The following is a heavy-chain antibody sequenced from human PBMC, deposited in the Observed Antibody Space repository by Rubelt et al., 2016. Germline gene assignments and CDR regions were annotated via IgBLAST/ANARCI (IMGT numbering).Heavy chain of an antibody. CDR1: GFTFSNYG. D-gene: IGHD4-11*01. Sequence: VQLVESGGDLVQPGGSLRLSCAASGFTFSNYGMHWVRQAPGQGLEWVAVISFDGIGKYYADSVKGRFTITRDNAKNSLYLQMNSLRAEDTAGYYCARVDETTVTPNYGMDVWGQGTMVTVSS. CDR2: ISFDGIGK. J-gene: IGHJ6*02. CDR3: ARVDETTVTPNYGMDV. V-gene: IGHV3-33*08.